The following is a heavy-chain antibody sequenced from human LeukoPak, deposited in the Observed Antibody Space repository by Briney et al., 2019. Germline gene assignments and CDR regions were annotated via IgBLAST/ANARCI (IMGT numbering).Heavy chain of an antibody. CDR2: INHSGST. D-gene: IGHD2-15*01. V-gene: IGHV4-34*01. J-gene: IGHJ4*02. CDR1: GGSFSGYY. Sequence: SETLSLTCAVYGGSFSGYYWSWIRQPPGKGLEWIGEINHSGSTNYNPSLKSRVTISVDTSKNQFSLKLSSVTAADTAVYYCARLHCSGGSCYLYFDYWGQGTLVTVSS. CDR3: ARLHCSGGSCYLYFDY.